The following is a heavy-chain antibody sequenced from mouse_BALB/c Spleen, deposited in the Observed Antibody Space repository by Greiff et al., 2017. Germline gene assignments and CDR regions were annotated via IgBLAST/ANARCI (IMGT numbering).Heavy chain of an antibody. CDR3: ARTRFDY. CDR2: ISSGSSTI. Sequence: DVHLVESGGGLVQPGGSRKLSCAASGFTFSSFGMHWVRQAPEKGLEWVAYISSGSSTIYYADTVKGRFTISRDNPKNTLFLQMTSLRSEDTAMYYCARTRFDYWGQGTTLTVSS. J-gene: IGHJ2*01. CDR1: GFTFSSFG. V-gene: IGHV5-17*02.